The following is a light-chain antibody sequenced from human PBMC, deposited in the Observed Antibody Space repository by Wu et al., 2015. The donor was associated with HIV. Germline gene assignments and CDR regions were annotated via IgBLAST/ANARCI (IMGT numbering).Light chain of an antibody. CDR3: QQYGSSPWT. J-gene: IGKJ1*01. CDR1: QSVSSGY. V-gene: IGKV3-20*01. CDR2: GVS. Sequence: EIVLTQSPDTLSLSPGERATLSCRASQSVSSGYLAWYQQIPGHTPRLLVYGVSIRPTGIPDRFNGSGSGTGFSLTISRLEPEDFAVYYCQQYGSSPWTFGQGPRWKSN.